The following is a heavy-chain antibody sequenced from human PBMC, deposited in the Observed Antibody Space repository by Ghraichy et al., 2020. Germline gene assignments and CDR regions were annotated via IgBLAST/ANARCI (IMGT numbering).Heavy chain of an antibody. CDR1: GGSISSYY. J-gene: IGHJ4*02. Sequence: SETLSLTCTVSGGSISSYYWSWIRQPPGKGLEWIGYIYYSGSTNYNPSLKSRVTISVDTSKNQFSLKLSSVTAADTAVYYWARQRAVVTPVDYWGQGTLVTVSS. D-gene: IGHD4-23*01. CDR2: IYYSGST. V-gene: IGHV4-59*08. CDR3: ARQRAVVTPVDY.